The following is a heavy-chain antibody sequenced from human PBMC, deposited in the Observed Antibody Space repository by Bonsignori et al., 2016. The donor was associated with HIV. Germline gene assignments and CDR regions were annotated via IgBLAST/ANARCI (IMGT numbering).Heavy chain of an antibody. CDR3: ARGDYVPNAFDL. J-gene: IGHJ3*01. Sequence: QVQLQESGPGLVKPLQTLSLTCAVSGGSISSGGYSWSWIRQPPGKGLQWIGHIYYSGGAYYNPSLKSRLTISVDASKRQFSLKLTSVTAADTAVYYCARGDYVPNAFDLWGQGTMVTVSS. CDR1: GGSISSGGYS. CDR2: IYYSGGA. D-gene: IGHD4-17*01. V-gene: IGHV4-30-4*07.